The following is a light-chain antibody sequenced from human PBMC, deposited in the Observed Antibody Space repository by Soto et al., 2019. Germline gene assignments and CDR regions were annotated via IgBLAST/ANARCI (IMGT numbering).Light chain of an antibody. CDR3: SSYAGGRVI. CDR1: SSDVGGSDL. CDR2: EGT. Sequence: QSALTQPASVAASPGQSITISCTGTSSDVGGSDLVSWYQHYPGKAPKLIIYEGTKRPSGGSNRFSGSKSGNTASLTISGLQAEDEADYYCSSYAGGRVIFGGGTKLTVL. V-gene: IGLV2-23*01. J-gene: IGLJ2*01.